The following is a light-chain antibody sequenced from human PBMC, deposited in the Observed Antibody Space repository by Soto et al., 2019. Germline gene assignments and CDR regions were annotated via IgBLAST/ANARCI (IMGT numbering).Light chain of an antibody. CDR3: PSYTSSTTLDV. CDR1: SSDVGSYNY. Sequence: QSALTQPASVSGSPGQSITISCTGTSSDVGSYNYVSWYQQHPGKAPKLMIYEVSNRPSGVSNRFSGSKSGHTASLTISGLQSEDEADYFCPSYTSSTTLDVFGTGTKVTVL. V-gene: IGLV2-14*01. CDR2: EVS. J-gene: IGLJ1*01.